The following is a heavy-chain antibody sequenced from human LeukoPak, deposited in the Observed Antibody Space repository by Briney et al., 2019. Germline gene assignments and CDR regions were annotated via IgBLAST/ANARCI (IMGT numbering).Heavy chain of an antibody. J-gene: IGHJ5*01. D-gene: IGHD1-26*01. Sequence: GGSLRLSCSASGFTFSDYWMHWVRQAPGKGLVWVSRINSDGSSTRYADSVKGRFTISRDNAKNSVYLEMNSLRVEDTAFYYCARRSLSGATTGYYYDSWGQGTLVTVSS. CDR2: INSDGSST. V-gene: IGHV3-74*01. CDR3: ARRSLSGATTGYYYDS. CDR1: GFTFSDYW.